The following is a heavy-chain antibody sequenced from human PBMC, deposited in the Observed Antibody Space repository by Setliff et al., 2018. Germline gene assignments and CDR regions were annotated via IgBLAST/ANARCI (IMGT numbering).Heavy chain of an antibody. CDR1: GGSLSRSSYD. D-gene: IGHD6-13*01. CDR2: IYYSGST. Sequence: LSLTCTVSGGSLSRSSYDWGWIRQPPGKGLEWIGSIYYSGSTYYNPSLKSRVTISVDTSKNQFSLKLSSVTAADTAVYYCARAAGYSSSWYHYYYGMDVWGQGTKVTVSS. V-gene: IGHV4-39*01. J-gene: IGHJ6*02. CDR3: ARAAGYSSSWYHYYYGMDV.